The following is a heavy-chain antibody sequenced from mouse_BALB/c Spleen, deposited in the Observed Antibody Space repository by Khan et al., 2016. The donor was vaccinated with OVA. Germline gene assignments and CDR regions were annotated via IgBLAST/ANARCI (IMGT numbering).Heavy chain of an antibody. CDR2: INTYTGEP. D-gene: IGHD1-1*01. CDR3: ARGLNYYGSWFAY. V-gene: IGHV9-1*02. Sequence: QFQLVQSGPELKKPGETVKISCKTSGYTFTNYGMNWVKQAPGKALKWMGWINTYTGEPTYADDFKGRFAFSLETSASTAYLQINSLKNEDMATYFRARGLNYYGSWFAYWGQGTMVTVSA. J-gene: IGHJ3*01. CDR1: GYTFTNYG.